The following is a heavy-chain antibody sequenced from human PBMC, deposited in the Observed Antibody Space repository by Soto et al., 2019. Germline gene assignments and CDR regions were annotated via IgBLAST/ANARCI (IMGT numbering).Heavy chain of an antibody. Sequence: SRTLSLTCTVSGGSISSSSYYWGWIRQPPGKGLEWIGSIYYSGSTYYHPSLKSRVTISVDTSKNQFSLKLSSVTAADTAVYYCARLPLAAGVRSSGYYGGHFDYWGQGTLVTVSS. CDR2: IYYSGST. CDR1: GGSISSSSYY. J-gene: IGHJ4*02. D-gene: IGHD3-22*01. V-gene: IGHV4-39*01. CDR3: ARLPLAAGVRSSGYYGGHFDY.